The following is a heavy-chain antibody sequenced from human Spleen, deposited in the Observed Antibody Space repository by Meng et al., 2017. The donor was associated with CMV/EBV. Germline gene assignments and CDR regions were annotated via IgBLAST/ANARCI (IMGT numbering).Heavy chain of an antibody. V-gene: IGHV3-7*01. J-gene: IGHJ4*02. D-gene: IGHD2-2*01. CDR1: EFTFSGYW. CDR2: IKQDGGET. CDR3: ATYCTSITCWDY. Sequence: GGSLRLSCAASEFTFSGYWMSWVRQAPGQGLEWVAKIKQDGGETYYVDSVKGRFTISRDNAKNSLFLQMNSLRAEDTAVYYCATYCTSITCWDYWGQGTLVTVSS.